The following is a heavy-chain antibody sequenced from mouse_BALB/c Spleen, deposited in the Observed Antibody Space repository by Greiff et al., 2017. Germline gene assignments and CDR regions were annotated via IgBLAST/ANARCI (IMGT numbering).Heavy chain of an antibody. J-gene: IGHJ2*01. Sequence: EVKLMESGGGLVKPGGSLKLSCAASGFAFSSYDMSWVRQTPEKRLEWVAYISSGGGSTYYPDTVKGGFTISRDNAKHTLYLQMRSRKSEDTAMYYCARQGLLRGFDYWGQGTTLTVSS. D-gene: IGHD2-3*01. CDR1: GFAFSSYD. V-gene: IGHV5-12-1*01. CDR2: ISSGGGST. CDR3: ARQGLLRGFDY.